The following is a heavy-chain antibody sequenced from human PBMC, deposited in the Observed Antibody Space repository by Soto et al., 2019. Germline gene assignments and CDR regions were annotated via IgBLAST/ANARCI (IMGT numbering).Heavy chain of an antibody. CDR3: AREYPCCSGGNCYWGCIEY. CDR2: INHSGTT. V-gene: IGHV4-34*01. J-gene: IGHJ4*02. Sequence: SETLSLTCAVYGGSFSNYYWSWIRQPPGKGLEWIGEINHSGTTIYNPSLKSRVTISLDTSKNQFSLKLSSVTAADTAVYYCAREYPCCSGGNCYWGCIEYWGQGLLVTVSS. D-gene: IGHD2-15*01. CDR1: GGSFSNYY.